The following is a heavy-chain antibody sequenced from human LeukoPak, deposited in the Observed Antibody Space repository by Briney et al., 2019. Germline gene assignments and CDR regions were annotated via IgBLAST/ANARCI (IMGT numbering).Heavy chain of an antibody. D-gene: IGHD6-19*01. CDR1: GFTFSSYA. V-gene: IGHV3-30-3*01. CDR3: ARGWELYSSGWKGFDY. J-gene: IGHJ4*02. CDR2: ISYDGSNK. Sequence: GGSLRLSCAASGFTFSSYAMHWVRQAPGKGLEWVAVISYDGSNKYYADSVKGRFTISRDNSKNTLYLQMNSLRAEDTAVYYCARGWELYSSGWKGFDYWGQGTLVTVSS.